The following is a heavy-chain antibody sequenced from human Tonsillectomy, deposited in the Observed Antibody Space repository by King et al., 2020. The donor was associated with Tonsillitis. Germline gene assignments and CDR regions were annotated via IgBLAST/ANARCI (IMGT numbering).Heavy chain of an antibody. CDR3: ARRGRVVAATPFDY. D-gene: IGHD2-15*01. Sequence: LQLQESGPGLVKPSETLSLTCTVSGGSISSSSYYWGWIRQPPGKGLEWIGGIYYSGSTYYNPSLKSRVTISVDTSKNQFSLKLSSVTAADTAVYYCARRGRVVAATPFDYWGQGTLVTVSS. CDR2: IYYSGST. V-gene: IGHV4-39*01. CDR1: GGSISSSSYY. J-gene: IGHJ4*02.